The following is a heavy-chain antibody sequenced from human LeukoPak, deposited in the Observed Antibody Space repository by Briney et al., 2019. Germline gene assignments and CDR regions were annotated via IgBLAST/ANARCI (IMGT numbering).Heavy chain of an antibody. CDR3: ARGITMVRGVIYYYYMDV. Sequence: SGTLSLTCVVSGGSISSGNWWTWVRQPPGKGLEWLGEIFHNGTTNYNPSLKSRVTISLDKSNNQFSLKLSSVTAADTAVYYCARGITMVRGVIYYYYMDVWGKGTTVTISS. CDR2: IFHNGTT. V-gene: IGHV4-4*02. J-gene: IGHJ6*03. D-gene: IGHD3-10*01. CDR1: GGSISSGNW.